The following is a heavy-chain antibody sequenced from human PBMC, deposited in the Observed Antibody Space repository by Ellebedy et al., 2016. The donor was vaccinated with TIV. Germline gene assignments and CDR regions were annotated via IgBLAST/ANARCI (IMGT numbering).Heavy chain of an antibody. CDR2: MNPNSGNT. CDR1: GYTFTSYD. V-gene: IGHV1-8*01. CDR3: ARDYGSGSYASRWFDP. J-gene: IGHJ5*02. Sequence: ASVKVSCKASGYTFTSYDINWVRQATGQGLEWMGWMNPNSGNTGYAQRFQGRVTMTRNTSISTAYMELSSLRSEDTAVYYCARDYGSGSYASRWFDPWGRGTLVTVSS. D-gene: IGHD3-10*01.